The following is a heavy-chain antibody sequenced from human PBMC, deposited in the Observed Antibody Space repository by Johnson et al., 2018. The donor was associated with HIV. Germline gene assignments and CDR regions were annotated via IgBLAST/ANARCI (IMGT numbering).Heavy chain of an antibody. CDR1: GFTVSSNY. J-gene: IGHJ3*02. CDR2: IYSGGRT. D-gene: IGHD5-12*01. V-gene: IGHV3-66*01. CDR3: ARDESGYDEGFDAFDI. Sequence: VQLVESGGGLVQRGGSLRLSCAASGFTVSSNYMSWVRQAPGTVLEWVSVIYSGGRTYYADSVKGRFTISRDNAKNSLYLQMNSLRVEDTAVYYCARDESGYDEGFDAFDIWGQGTMVTVSS.